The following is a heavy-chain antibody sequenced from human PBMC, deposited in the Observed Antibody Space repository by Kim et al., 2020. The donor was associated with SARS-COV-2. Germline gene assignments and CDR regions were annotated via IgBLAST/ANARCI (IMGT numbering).Heavy chain of an antibody. V-gene: IGHV3-49*03. CDR1: GFTFDDYA. J-gene: IGHJ6*02. Sequence: GGSLRLSCSASGFTFDDYALTWYRQAPGQRLEWVGFVRTETYRATTRYAASVEGRFTISRDDSNSIAYLQMDSLKIEDTAVYYCARDRSSSVVADVWGQGTPVTVSS. D-gene: IGHD2-15*01. CDR3: ARDRSSSVVADV. CDR2: VRTETYRATT.